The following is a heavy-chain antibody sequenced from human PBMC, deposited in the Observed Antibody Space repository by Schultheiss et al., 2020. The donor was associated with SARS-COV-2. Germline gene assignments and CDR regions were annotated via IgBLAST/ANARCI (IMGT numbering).Heavy chain of an antibody. Sequence: ASVKVSCKASGYTFTSYGISWERQAPGQGLEWMGWMNPNSGNTGYAQKLQGRVTMTTDTSTSTAYMELRSLRSDDTAVYYCARDRQLERRPFDYWGQGTLVTVSS. CDR1: GYTFTSYG. CDR2: MNPNSGNT. D-gene: IGHD1-1*01. J-gene: IGHJ4*02. V-gene: IGHV1-18*01. CDR3: ARDRQLERRPFDY.